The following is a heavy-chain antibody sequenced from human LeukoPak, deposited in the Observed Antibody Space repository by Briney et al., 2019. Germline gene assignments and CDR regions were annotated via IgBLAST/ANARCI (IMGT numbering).Heavy chain of an antibody. CDR3: AGGRKYSYGY. CDR2: INHSGST. D-gene: IGHD5-18*01. Sequence: PSETLSLTCAVYGGSFSGYYWSWIRQPPGKGLEWIGEINHSGSTNYNPSLKSRVTISVDTSKNQFSLKLSSVTAADTAVCYCAGGRKYSYGYWGQGTLVTVSS. V-gene: IGHV4-34*01. CDR1: GGSFSGYY. J-gene: IGHJ4*02.